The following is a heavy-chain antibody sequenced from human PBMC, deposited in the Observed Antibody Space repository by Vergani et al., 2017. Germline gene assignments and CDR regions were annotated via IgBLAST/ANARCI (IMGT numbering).Heavy chain of an antibody. CDR2: IDHTGRP. CDR1: GGSFTSYH. D-gene: IGHD4-11*01. V-gene: IGHV4-34*01. Sequence: QVQLQQWGGGLLKPSETLSLTCVVNGGSFTSYHWTWIRQSSGEGLEWVGDIDHTGRPAYNPSLKSRLTMSVDKSRNQFSLTLNSVTATDTAIYYCARVNTETNGHLYYCYYMDVWGQGTAVTVS. CDR3: ARVNTETNGHLYYCYYMDV. J-gene: IGHJ6*03.